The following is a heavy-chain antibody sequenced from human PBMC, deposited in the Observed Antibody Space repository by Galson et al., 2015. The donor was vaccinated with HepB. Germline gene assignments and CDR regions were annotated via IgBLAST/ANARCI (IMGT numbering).Heavy chain of an antibody. Sequence: SLRLSCAASVFTVGNNYMSWVRQAPGKGLQWVSLMYSGGSARYAESVRGRFIISRDSSKNTVYLQMNSLRVEDTAMYYCAAHSMKDIWGQGTMVTVST. CDR1: VFTVGNNY. J-gene: IGHJ3*02. CDR2: MYSGGSA. CDR3: AAHSMKDI. V-gene: IGHV3-53*01.